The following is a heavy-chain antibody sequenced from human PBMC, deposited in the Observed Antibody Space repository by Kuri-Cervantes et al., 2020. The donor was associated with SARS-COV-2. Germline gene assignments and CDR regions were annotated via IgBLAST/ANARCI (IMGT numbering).Heavy chain of an antibody. CDR3: AREEGGELGEAFDY. Sequence: GGSLRLSCAASGFTFSSYWMHWIRQAPGKGLEWVASIDSSSYYIYHADSVKGRLTISRDNAKTSLSLQMNSLKPEDTAVYYCAREEGGELGEAFDYWGQGALVTVSS. J-gene: IGHJ4*02. D-gene: IGHD7-27*01. CDR1: GFTFSSYW. V-gene: IGHV3-21*01. CDR2: IDSSSYYI.